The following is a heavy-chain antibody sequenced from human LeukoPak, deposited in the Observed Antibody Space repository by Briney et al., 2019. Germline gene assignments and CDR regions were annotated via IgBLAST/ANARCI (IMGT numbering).Heavy chain of an antibody. CDR1: GYTFTGYY. CDR2: INPNSGGT. V-gene: IGHV1-2*04. D-gene: IGHD6-6*01. CDR3: APHSSSSNDAFDI. J-gene: IGHJ3*02. Sequence: ASVKVSCKASGYTFTGYYMHWVRQAPGQGLEWMGWINPNSGGTNYAQKFQGWVTMTRDTSISTAYMELSRLRSDDTAVYYCAPHSSSSNDAFDIWGQGTMVTVSS.